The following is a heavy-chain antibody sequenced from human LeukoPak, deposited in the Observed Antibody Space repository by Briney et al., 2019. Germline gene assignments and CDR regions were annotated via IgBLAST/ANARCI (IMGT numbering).Heavy chain of an antibody. CDR2: IKQDGSEK. CDR3: ARSSHDLYYYYYYMDV. V-gene: IGHV3-7*01. J-gene: IGHJ6*03. CDR1: GFTVSSNS. Sequence: PGGSLRLSCTVSGFTVSSNSMSWVRQAPGKGLEWVANIKQDGSEKYYVDSVKGRFTISRDNAKNSLYLQMNSLRAEDTAVYYCARSSHDLYYYYYYMDVWGKGTTVTVSS.